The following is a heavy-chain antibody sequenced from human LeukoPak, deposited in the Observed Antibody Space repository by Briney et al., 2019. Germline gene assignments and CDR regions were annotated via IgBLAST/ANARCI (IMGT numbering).Heavy chain of an antibody. D-gene: IGHD3-10*01. CDR1: GFTFSSYW. Sequence: GGSLRLSCAASGFTFSSYWMSWVRQAPGKGLEWVANIKQDGSEKYYVDSVKGRFTISRDNAKNSLYLQMNSPRAEDTAVYYCARDNPLLLWFGELWGLGYYGMDVWGQGTTVTVSS. CDR3: ARDNPLLLWFGELWGLGYYGMDV. V-gene: IGHV3-7*01. CDR2: IKQDGSEK. J-gene: IGHJ6*02.